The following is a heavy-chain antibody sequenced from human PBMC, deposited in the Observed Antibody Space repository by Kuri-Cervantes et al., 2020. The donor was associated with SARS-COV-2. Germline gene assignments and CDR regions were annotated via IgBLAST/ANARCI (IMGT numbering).Heavy chain of an antibody. CDR2: IRYDGSNR. CDR3: TREAYDYNMGFDS. J-gene: IGHJ4*02. Sequence: LSLTCAASGFTFSSYAMHWVRQAPGKGLEWVAVIRYDGSNRYYADSVKGRFTISRDNSKNTLYLQMNSLRPEDTALYYCTREAYDYNMGFDSWGQGTLVTVSS. D-gene: IGHD4-11*01. CDR1: GFTFSSYA. V-gene: IGHV3-30*04.